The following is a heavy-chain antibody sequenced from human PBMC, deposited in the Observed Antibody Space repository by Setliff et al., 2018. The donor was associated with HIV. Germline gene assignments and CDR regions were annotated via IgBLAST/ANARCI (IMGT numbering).Heavy chain of an antibody. D-gene: IGHD3-10*01. CDR2: INPNSGGT. Sequence: ASVKVSCKASGYTFTTYSIHWVRQAPGQGLEWLGWINPNSGGTNYAQKFQGRVTMTRDTSISTAYMELSRLRSDDTAAYYCARVSSVGLAAIDYFDYWGQGTLVTVSS. CDR1: GYTFTTYS. CDR3: ARVSSVGLAAIDYFDY. V-gene: IGHV1-2*02. J-gene: IGHJ4*02.